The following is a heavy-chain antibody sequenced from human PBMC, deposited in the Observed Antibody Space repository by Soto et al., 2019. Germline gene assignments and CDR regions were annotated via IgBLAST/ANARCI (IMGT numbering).Heavy chain of an antibody. V-gene: IGHV3-30*02. Sequence: GSLRLSCAASGFTFSRYGVHWVRQAPGKGLEWVSFISYDGSRTYYADSVKGRFTISRDNSKNAVFLQMDSLRAEDTAVYYCAKNLLEEPADYYDTKADALDTWGQGTMVTVSS. CDR1: GFTFSRYG. J-gene: IGHJ3*02. D-gene: IGHD3-22*01. CDR3: AKNLLEEPADYYDTKADALDT. CDR2: ISYDGSRT.